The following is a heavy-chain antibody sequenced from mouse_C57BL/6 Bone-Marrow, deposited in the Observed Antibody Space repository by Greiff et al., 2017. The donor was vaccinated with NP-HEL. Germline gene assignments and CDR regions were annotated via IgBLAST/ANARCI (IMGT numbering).Heavy chain of an antibody. CDR1: GFTFSSYG. CDR3: ARQITTVVAYYFDY. J-gene: IGHJ2*01. Sequence: EVMLVESGGDLVKPGGSLKLSCAASGFTFSSYGMSWVRQTPDKRLEWVATISSGGSYTYYPDSVKGRFTISRDNAKNTLYLQMSSLKSEDTAMYYCARQITTVVAYYFDYWGQGTTLTVSS. D-gene: IGHD1-1*01. CDR2: ISSGGSYT. V-gene: IGHV5-6*01.